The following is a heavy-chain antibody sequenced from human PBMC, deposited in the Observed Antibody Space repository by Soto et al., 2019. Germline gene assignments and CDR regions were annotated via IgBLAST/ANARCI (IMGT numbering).Heavy chain of an antibody. Sequence: GGSLRLSCAASGFTFSSYSMNWVRQAPGKGLEWVSYISSSSSTIYYADSVKGRFTISRDNAKNSLYLQMNSLRAEDTAVYYCARDPYDILTGYRPMGAFDIWGQGTMVTVSS. V-gene: IGHV3-48*01. CDR2: ISSSSSTI. D-gene: IGHD3-9*01. J-gene: IGHJ3*02. CDR3: ARDPYDILTGYRPMGAFDI. CDR1: GFTFSSYS.